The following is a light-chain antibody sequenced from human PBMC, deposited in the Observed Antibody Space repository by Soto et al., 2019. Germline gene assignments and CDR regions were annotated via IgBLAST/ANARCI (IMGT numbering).Light chain of an antibody. CDR2: AAS. Sequence: DIQMTQSPSSLSASVGDRVTITCRASQSISSYLNWYQQKPGKAPKLLIYAASSLQSGAPSRFSGSGSGTDFTLTISSLQPEDFATYYCQQSYSTLTFGGATTVEIK. CDR1: QSISSY. J-gene: IGKJ4*01. V-gene: IGKV1-39*01. CDR3: QQSYSTLT.